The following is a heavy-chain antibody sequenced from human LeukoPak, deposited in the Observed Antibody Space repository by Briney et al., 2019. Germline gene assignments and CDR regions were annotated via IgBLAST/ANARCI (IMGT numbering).Heavy chain of an antibody. CDR1: GYTFTSYY. V-gene: IGHV1-46*01. Sequence: ASVKVSCKASGYTFTSYYIHWVRQAPGQGLEWVGIINPSGGSATYAPEFQGRLTMTRDTSTSTVYMELNSLRSEDTAVYYCAKGYCSGGTCYSYDYWGQGTLVTVSS. CDR3: AKGYCSGGTCYSYDY. D-gene: IGHD2-15*01. CDR2: INPSGGSA. J-gene: IGHJ4*02.